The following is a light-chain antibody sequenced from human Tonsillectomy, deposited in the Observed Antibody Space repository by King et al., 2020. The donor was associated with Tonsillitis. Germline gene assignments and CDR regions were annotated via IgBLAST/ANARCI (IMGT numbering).Light chain of an antibody. CDR3: QEYNSNLMYT. V-gene: IGKV1-5*01. Sequence: VPSRFSGSGPTTPFTLTISSLQPDDFATYYCQEYNSNLMYTFGQGTKLEIK. J-gene: IGKJ2*01.